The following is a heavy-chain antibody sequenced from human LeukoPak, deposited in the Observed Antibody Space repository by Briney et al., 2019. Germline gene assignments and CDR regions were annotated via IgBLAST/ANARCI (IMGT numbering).Heavy chain of an antibody. CDR2: INHSGST. Sequence: KPSETLSLTCAVYGGSFSGYYWSWIRQPPGKGLEWIGEINHSGSTNYNPSLKSRVTISVDTSKNQSSLKLSSVTAADTAVYYCARVSGSYYYGSGSYYGVGYYYYYMDVWGKGTTVTVSS. CDR1: GGSFSGYY. V-gene: IGHV4-34*01. J-gene: IGHJ6*03. CDR3: ARVSGSYYYGSGSYYGVGYYYYYMDV. D-gene: IGHD3-10*01.